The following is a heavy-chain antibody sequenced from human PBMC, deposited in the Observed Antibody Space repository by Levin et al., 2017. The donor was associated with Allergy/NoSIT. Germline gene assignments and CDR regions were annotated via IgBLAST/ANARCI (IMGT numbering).Heavy chain of an antibody. CDR1: GFTFSSYA. Sequence: GESLKISCAASGFTFSSYAMSWVRQAPGKGLEWVSAISGSGGSTYYADSVKGRFTISRDNSKNTLYLQMNSLRAEDTAVYYCAKTARDYYYYGMDVWGQGTTVTVSS. J-gene: IGHJ6*02. CDR2: ISGSGGST. D-gene: IGHD5-18*01. CDR3: AKTARDYYYYGMDV. V-gene: IGHV3-23*01.